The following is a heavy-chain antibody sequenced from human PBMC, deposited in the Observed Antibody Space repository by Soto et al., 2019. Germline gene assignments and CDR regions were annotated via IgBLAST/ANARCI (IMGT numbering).Heavy chain of an antibody. J-gene: IGHJ4*02. CDR2: ISGSGGST. CDR1: GFTFSSYA. V-gene: IGHV3-23*01. D-gene: IGHD2-15*01. Sequence: EVQLLESGGGLVQPGGSLRLSCAASGFTFSSYAMSWVRQAPGKGLEWVSAISGSGGSTYYADSVKGRFTISRDNSKNTLYLQMNSMRAEDTAVYYCAKDDCSGGSCLSDYWGQGTLVTVSS. CDR3: AKDDCSGGSCLSDY.